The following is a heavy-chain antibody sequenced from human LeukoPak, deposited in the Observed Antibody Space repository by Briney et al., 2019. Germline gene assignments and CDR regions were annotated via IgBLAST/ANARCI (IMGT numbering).Heavy chain of an antibody. J-gene: IGHJ3*02. Sequence: GGSLRLSCAASGFTFSSHAMSWVRQAPGKGLEWVSGISGRGDSTVYADSVKGRFTISRDNSKNTLYLQMNSLRAEDTAVYYCAKWSHSAFDIWGQGTMVTVSS. V-gene: IGHV3-23*01. CDR3: AKWSHSAFDI. CDR2: ISGRGDST. CDR1: GFTFSSHA.